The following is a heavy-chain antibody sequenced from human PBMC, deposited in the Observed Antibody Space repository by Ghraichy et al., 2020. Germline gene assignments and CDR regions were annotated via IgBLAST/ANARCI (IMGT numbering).Heavy chain of an antibody. Sequence: SETLSLTCTVSAHSINSRGHYCSWLRQHPRKGLEWFGYIFNTGSTYYNTSLKSRLLISRDTSKNPFSLALTCVTVADSAVYYCARGRPYSITVAGTIDFWGQGILVTVSS. CDR2: IFNTGST. J-gene: IGHJ4*02. V-gene: IGHV4-31*03. D-gene: IGHD6-19*01. CDR1: AHSINSRGHY. CDR3: ARGRPYSITVAGTIDF.